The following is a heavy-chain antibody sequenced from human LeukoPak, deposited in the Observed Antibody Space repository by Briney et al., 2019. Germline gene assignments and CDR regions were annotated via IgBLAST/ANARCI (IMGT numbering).Heavy chain of an antibody. V-gene: IGHV3-7*01. Sequence: GGSLRLSCAVSGFTFSKYWMSWVRQAPGKGLEWVANIKQDGSEKNCVDSVKGRFTISRDNAKSSLYLQMNSLRAEDTAVYYCASLSPGAAQDDYWGQGTLVTVSS. J-gene: IGHJ4*02. D-gene: IGHD6-6*01. CDR2: IKQDGSEK. CDR1: GFTFSKYW. CDR3: ASLSPGAAQDDY.